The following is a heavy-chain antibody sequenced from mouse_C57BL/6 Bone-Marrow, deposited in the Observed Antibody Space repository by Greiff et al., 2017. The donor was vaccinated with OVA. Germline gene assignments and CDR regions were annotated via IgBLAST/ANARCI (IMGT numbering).Heavy chain of an antibody. CDR1: GFTFSSYA. Sequence: EVMLVESGEGLVKPGGSLKLSCAASGFTFSSYAMSWVRQTPEKRLEWVAYISSGGDYIYYADTVKGRFTISRDNARNTLYLQMSNLKSEDTAMYYCTRETMITTKRYYFDYWGQGTTLTVSS. D-gene: IGHD2-4*01. CDR2: ISSGGDYI. CDR3: TRETMITTKRYYFDY. J-gene: IGHJ2*01. V-gene: IGHV5-9-1*02.